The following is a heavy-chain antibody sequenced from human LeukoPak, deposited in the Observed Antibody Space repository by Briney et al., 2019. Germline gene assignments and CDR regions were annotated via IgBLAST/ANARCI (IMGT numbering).Heavy chain of an antibody. V-gene: IGHV3-30*02. CDR1: GFTFSSYG. CDR3: ARGGTWIQLCDY. Sequence: GSLRLSCAASGFTFSSYGMHWVRQAPGKGLEWVAFIRYDGSNKYYADSVKGRFTISRDNSKNTLSLQMNSLRAEDTAVYYCARGGTWIQLCDYWGQGTLVTVSS. J-gene: IGHJ4*02. D-gene: IGHD5-18*01. CDR2: IRYDGSNK.